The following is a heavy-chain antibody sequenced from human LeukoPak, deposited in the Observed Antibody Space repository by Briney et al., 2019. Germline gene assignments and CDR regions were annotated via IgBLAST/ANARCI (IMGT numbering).Heavy chain of an antibody. V-gene: IGHV5-51*03. J-gene: IGHJ5*02. CDR2: IYPGDSDT. D-gene: IGHD3-3*01. CDR1: GYSFTSYW. Sequence: GESLKISCKGSGYSFTSYWIGWVRQMPGKGLEWMGIIYPGDSDTRYSPSFQGQVTISADKSISTAYLQWSSLKASDTAMYYCARSGFSSGYSVWFDPWGQGTLVTVSS. CDR3: ARSGFSSGYSVWFDP.